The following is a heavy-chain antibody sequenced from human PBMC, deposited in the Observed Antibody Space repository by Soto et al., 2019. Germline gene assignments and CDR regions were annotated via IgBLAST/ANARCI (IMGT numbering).Heavy chain of an antibody. CDR2: IYYSGST. CDR1: GGSISSGDYY. V-gene: IGHV4-30-4*01. D-gene: IGHD4-4*01. Sequence: PSETLSLTCTVSGGSISSGDYYLSWIRQPPGKGLEWIGYIYYSGSTYYNPSLKSRVTISVDTSKNQFSLKLSSVTAADTAVYYCARDFSSNYERGDYYYGMDVWGQGTTVTVSS. J-gene: IGHJ6*02. CDR3: ARDFSSNYERGDYYYGMDV.